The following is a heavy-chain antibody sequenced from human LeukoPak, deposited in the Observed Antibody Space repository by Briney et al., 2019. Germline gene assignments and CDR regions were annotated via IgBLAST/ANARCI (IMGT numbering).Heavy chain of an antibody. V-gene: IGHV3-74*01. CDR2: INSDESTT. CDR3: VRVKVGSWDWFDP. J-gene: IGHJ5*02. D-gene: IGHD1-26*01. CDR1: GFTFSSYW. Sequence: GGSLRLSCAASGFTFSSYWMHWVRQAPGKGLVWVSRINSDESTTTYADSVKGRFTISRDNAKNTLYLLMNSLRAEGTAVYYCVRVKVGSWDWFDPWGQGTLVTVSS.